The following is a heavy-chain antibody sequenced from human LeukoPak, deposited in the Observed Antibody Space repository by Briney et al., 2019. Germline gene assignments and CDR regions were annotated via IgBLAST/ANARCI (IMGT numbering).Heavy chain of an antibody. J-gene: IGHJ4*02. Sequence: ASVKVSCKASGYTFTSYGISWVRQAPGQRLEWMGWINAGNGNTKYSQKFQGRVTITRDTSASTAYMELSSLRSEDTAVYYCARVVPAAVLKGFDYWGQGTLVTVSP. CDR2: INAGNGNT. CDR3: ARVVPAAVLKGFDY. D-gene: IGHD2-2*01. V-gene: IGHV1-3*01. CDR1: GYTFTSYG.